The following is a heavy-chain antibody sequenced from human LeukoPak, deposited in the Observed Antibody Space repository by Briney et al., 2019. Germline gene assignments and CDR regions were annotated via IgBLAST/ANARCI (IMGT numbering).Heavy chain of an antibody. CDR1: GYTFTSYY. V-gene: IGHV1-46*01. D-gene: IGHD4-17*01. CDR2: INPSGGST. J-gene: IGHJ4*02. Sequence: ASVKVSCKASGYTFTSYYMHWVRQAPGQGLEWMGIINPSGGSTSYAQKFQGRVTMTRDTSTSTVYMELSSLRSEDTAVYYCARGHSSDYGDRYYFDYWGQGTLVTVSS. CDR3: ARGHSSDYGDRYYFDY.